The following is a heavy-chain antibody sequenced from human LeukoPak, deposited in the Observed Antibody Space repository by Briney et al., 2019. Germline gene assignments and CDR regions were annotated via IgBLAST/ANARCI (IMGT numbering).Heavy chain of an antibody. J-gene: IGHJ5*02. CDR1: GFTFSSYA. CDR2: ISGSGGST. CDR3: AKTAGTNFIWFGELFNWFDP. Sequence: PGGSLRLSCAASGFTFSSYAMSWVRQAPGKGLEWVSAISGSGGSTYYADSVKGRFTISRDNSKNTLYLQMNSLRAEDTAVYYCAKTAGTNFIWFGELFNWFDPWGQGTLVTVSS. D-gene: IGHD3-10*01. V-gene: IGHV3-23*01.